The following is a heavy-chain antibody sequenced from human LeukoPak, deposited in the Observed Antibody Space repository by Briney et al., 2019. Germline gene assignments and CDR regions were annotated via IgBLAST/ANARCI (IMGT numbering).Heavy chain of an antibody. CDR3: ASVLYYYYYMDV. CDR1: GFTFSDYY. V-gene: IGHV3-11*01. J-gene: IGHJ6*03. Sequence: TGGSLRLSCAASGFTFSDYYMSWIRQAPGKGLEWVSYISSSGSTIYYADSVKGRFTISRDNAKNSLYLQMNSLRAEDTAVYYCASVLYYYYYMDVWGKGTTVTVSS. CDR2: ISSSGSTI.